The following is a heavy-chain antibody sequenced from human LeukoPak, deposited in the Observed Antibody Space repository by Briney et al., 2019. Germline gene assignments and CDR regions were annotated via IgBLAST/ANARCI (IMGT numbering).Heavy chain of an antibody. V-gene: IGHV1-8*01. J-gene: IGHJ3*02. D-gene: IGHD3-10*01. CDR1: GYTFTSYD. Sequence: GASVKVSCKASGYTFTSYDINWVRQATGQGLEWMGWMNPNSGNTGYAQKFQGRVTMTRNTSISTAYMELSSLRSEDTAVYYCARSGAMVRGEGVHAFDIWGQGTMVTVSS. CDR2: MNPNSGNT. CDR3: ARSGAMVRGEGVHAFDI.